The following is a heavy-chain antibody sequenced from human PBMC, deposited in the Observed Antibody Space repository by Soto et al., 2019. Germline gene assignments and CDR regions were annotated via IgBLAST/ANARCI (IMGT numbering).Heavy chain of an antibody. J-gene: IGHJ3*02. V-gene: IGHV4-34*01. Sequence: QVQLQQWDAGLLKPSETLSLTCAVFGGSVNSGNYYWSWIRQPPGKGLEWIGEMSHSGGTHFNPSLKSRVTISADTTKNHFSLKMRSVTAADTALYYCARVERGTATTVVDAFDIWGPGTMVTVSS. CDR1: GGSVNSGNYY. CDR3: ARVERGTATTVVDAFDI. D-gene: IGHD1-1*01. CDR2: MSHSGGT.